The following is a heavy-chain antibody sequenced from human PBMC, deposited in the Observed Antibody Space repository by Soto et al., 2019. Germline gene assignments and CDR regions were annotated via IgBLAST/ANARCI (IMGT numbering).Heavy chain of an antibody. CDR2: IHHGTGT. CDR1: GGSISTTYW. Sequence: QVQLQESGPGLVKPSGTLSLTCAVSGGSISTTYWWSWVRQSPGKGLEWIGEIHHGTGTNYNPSLTSRVTNSLDKSRNHLSLMLTSVTVAATAVYYCARNAAYDLDVWGQGTRVTVSS. V-gene: IGHV4-4*02. J-gene: IGHJ6*02. CDR3: ARNAAYDLDV. D-gene: IGHD5-12*01.